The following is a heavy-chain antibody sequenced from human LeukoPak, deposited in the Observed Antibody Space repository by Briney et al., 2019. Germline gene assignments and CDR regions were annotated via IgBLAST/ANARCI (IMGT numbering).Heavy chain of an antibody. CDR2: ISSSSSTM. J-gene: IGHJ3*02. V-gene: IGHV3-48*01. CDR3: ARVYHLVWELLDAFDI. CDR1: GFTFSSYS. D-gene: IGHD1-26*01. Sequence: GGSLRLSCAASGFTFSSYSMNWVRQAPGKGLEWVSYISSSSSTMYYADSVKGRFTISRDNAKDSLYLQMNSLRAEDTAVYYCARVYHLVWELLDAFDIWGQGTMVTVSS.